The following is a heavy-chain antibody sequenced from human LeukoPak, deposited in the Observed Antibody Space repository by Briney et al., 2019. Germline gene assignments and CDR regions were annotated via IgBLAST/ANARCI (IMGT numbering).Heavy chain of an antibody. CDR2: IYYTGTT. D-gene: IGHD1-1*01. CDR3: ARSGAAWKPPTYFQD. CDR1: GGSISSSSYY. Sequence: SETLSLTCTVSGGSISSSSYYWGWIRQHPGEGLEWIGYIYYTGTTYYNPSLKNRLTISVDTSKNQFSLKLTTVTAADTAVYYCARSGAAWKPPTYFQDWGQGTLVTVSS. J-gene: IGHJ1*01. V-gene: IGHV4-31*03.